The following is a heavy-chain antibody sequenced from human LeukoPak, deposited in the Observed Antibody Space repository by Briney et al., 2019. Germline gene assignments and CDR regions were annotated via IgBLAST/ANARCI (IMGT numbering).Heavy chain of an antibody. V-gene: IGHV4-59*01. D-gene: IGHD5-18*01. CDR2: IYYSGST. Sequence: SETLSLTCTVSGGSISSYYWSWIRQPPGKGLEWIGYIYYSGSTNYNPSLKSRVTISVDTSRNQFSLKLSSVTAADTAVYYCARVGRIQLWPTFDYWGQGTLVTVSS. CDR1: GGSISSYY. CDR3: ARVGRIQLWPTFDY. J-gene: IGHJ4*02.